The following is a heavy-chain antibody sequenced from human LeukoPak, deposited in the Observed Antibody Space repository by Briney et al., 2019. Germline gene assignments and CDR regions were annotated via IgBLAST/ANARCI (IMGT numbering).Heavy chain of an antibody. CDR2: IYYSGST. CDR1: GGSISFYY. Sequence: SETLSLTCTVSGGSISFYYWSWIRQPPGKGLEWIGYIYYSGSTTYNPSLKSRVTISVDASKTQFSLKLSSVTAADTAMYYCVRSYDTGGYFHAFDIWGQGTEVTVSS. V-gene: IGHV4-59*01. D-gene: IGHD3-22*01. J-gene: IGHJ3*02. CDR3: VRSYDTGGYFHAFDI.